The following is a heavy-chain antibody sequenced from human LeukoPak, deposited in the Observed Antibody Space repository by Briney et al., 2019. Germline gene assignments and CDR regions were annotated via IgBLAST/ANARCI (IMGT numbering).Heavy chain of an antibody. CDR1: GFTFGKYW. Sequence: GGSLRLSCVASGFTFGKYWMSWVRQAPGKGLEWVANIKLDGSEKNYVDSVKGRFTISRDNTKNSLYLQMNSLRVEDTAVFYCARDQYDTWSRRGNFDSWGQGTLVIVSP. CDR2: IKLDGSEK. V-gene: IGHV3-7*03. D-gene: IGHD3-3*01. CDR3: ARDQYDTWSRRGNFDS. J-gene: IGHJ4*02.